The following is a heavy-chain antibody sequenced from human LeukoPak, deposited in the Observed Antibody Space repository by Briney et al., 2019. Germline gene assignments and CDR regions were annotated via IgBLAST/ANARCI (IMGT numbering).Heavy chain of an antibody. CDR2: INPNSGGT. J-gene: IGHJ4*02. V-gene: IGHV1-2*06. CDR3: ARDDGKVTHLDY. Sequence: GASVKVSCKASGYTFTGYYMHWVRQAPGQGLELMGRINPNSGGTNYAQKFQGRVTMTRDTSISTAYMELSRLRSDDTAVYYCARDDGKVTHLDYWGQGTLVTVSS. D-gene: IGHD2-21*02. CDR1: GYTFTGYY.